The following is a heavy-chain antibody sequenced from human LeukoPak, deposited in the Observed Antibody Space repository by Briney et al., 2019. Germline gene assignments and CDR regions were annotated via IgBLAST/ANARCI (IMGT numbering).Heavy chain of an antibody. V-gene: IGHV3-21*01. CDR3: ARDYYDSSGYYYGGDPFDI. CDR1: GFTFSSYS. Sequence: GSLRLSCAASGFTFSSYSMNWVRQAPGKGLEWVSSISSSSSYIYYADSVKGRFTISRDNAKNSLYLQMNSLRAEDTAVYYCARDYYDSSGYYYGGDPFDIWGQGTMVTVSS. J-gene: IGHJ3*02. D-gene: IGHD3-22*01. CDR2: ISSSSSYI.